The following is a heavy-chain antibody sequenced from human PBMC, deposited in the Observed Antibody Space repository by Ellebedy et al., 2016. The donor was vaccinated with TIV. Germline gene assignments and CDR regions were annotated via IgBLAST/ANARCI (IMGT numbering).Heavy chain of an antibody. V-gene: IGHV3-30*04. CDR3: AREFTVDTISKFDY. Sequence: GESLKISCAASGFTFSSYAMHWVRQAPGKGLEWVAVISFDGGSKWHAESVKGRFTISRDNSKNTLSLQMDSLRAEDTAVYYCAREFTVDTISKFDYWGQGALVTVSS. CDR1: GFTFSSYA. CDR2: ISFDGGSK. D-gene: IGHD5-12*01. J-gene: IGHJ4*02.